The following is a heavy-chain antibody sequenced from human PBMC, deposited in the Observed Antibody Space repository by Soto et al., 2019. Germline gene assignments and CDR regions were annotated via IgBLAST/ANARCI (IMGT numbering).Heavy chain of an antibody. J-gene: IGHJ5*02. CDR2: IYHSGST. CDR3: ARGYFDWLQGFDH. D-gene: IGHD3-9*01. Sequence: SETLSLTCAVSGGSISSSNWWSWVRQPPGKGLEWIGEIYHSGSTNYNPSLKSRVTISVDKSKNQFSLKLSSVTAADTAVYYCARGYFDWLQGFDHWGQGTLVTVSS. V-gene: IGHV4-4*02. CDR1: GGSISSSNW.